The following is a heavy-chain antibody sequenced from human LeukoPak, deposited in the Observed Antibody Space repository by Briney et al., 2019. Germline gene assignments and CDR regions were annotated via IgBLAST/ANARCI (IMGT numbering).Heavy chain of an antibody. Sequence: LETLSLTCTVSGGSISSSSYYWGWIRQPPGKGLEWIGSIYYSGSTYYNPSLKSRVTISVDTSKNQFSLKLSSVTAADTAVYYCARDGGHGYSFDYWGQGTLVTVSS. CDR2: IYYSGST. CDR3: ARDGGHGYSFDY. J-gene: IGHJ4*02. CDR1: GGSISSSSYY. V-gene: IGHV4-39*01. D-gene: IGHD2-15*01.